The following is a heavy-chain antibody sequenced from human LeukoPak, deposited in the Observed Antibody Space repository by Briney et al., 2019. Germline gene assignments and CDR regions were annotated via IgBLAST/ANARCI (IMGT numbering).Heavy chain of an antibody. CDR1: GGTFSSYA. Sequence: SVKVSCKASGGTFSSYAISWVRQAPGQGLEWMGRIIPIFGIANYAQKFQGRVTITADKSTSTACMELSSLRSEDTAVYYCARLDSSGWYYFDYWGQGTLVTVSS. D-gene: IGHD6-19*01. CDR3: ARLDSSGWYYFDY. CDR2: IIPIFGIA. V-gene: IGHV1-69*04. J-gene: IGHJ4*02.